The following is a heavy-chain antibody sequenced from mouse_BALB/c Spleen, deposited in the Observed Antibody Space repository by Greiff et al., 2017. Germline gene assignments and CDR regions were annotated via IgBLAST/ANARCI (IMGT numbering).Heavy chain of an antibody. CDR1: GFTFSSYA. Sequence: EVKLVESGGGLVKPGGSLKLSCAASGFTFSSYAMSWVRQTPEKRLEWVATISSGGSYTYYPDSVKGRFTISRDNAKNTLYLQMSSLRSEDTAMYYCARPGGNHYWYFDVWGAGTTVTVSS. J-gene: IGHJ1*01. D-gene: IGHD2-1*01. CDR2: ISSGGSYT. V-gene: IGHV5-9-3*01. CDR3: ARPGGNHYWYFDV.